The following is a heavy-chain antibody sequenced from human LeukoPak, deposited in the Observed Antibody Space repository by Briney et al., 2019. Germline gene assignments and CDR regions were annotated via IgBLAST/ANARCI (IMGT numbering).Heavy chain of an antibody. J-gene: IGHJ4*02. CDR2: TIPMLATT. CDR1: GGTFSSFA. D-gene: IGHD1-26*01. V-gene: IGHV1-69*04. Sequence: ASVKVSCKASGGTFSSFAISWVRQAPGQGLEWMGRTIPMLATTNNAQKFQGRVTITADKSTSTAYMDLSSLSSEDTAVYYCAGSVVGLHGGTYNFDYWGQGTLVTVSS. CDR3: AGSVVGLHGGTYNFDY.